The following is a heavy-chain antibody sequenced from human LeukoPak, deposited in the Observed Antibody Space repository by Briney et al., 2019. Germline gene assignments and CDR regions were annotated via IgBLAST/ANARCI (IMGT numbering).Heavy chain of an antibody. CDR2: ISKSGGST. CDR3: AKEEEYYFDY. CDR1: GFSFNDCA. J-gene: IGHJ4*02. Sequence: GRSLRLSCTASGFSFNDCAAHWVRQAPGKGLEWVSGISKSGGSTYYADSVKGRFTISRDNSKNTLYLQMNGLRAEDTAIYYCAKEEEYYFDYWGQGALVTVSS. V-gene: IGHV3-23*01.